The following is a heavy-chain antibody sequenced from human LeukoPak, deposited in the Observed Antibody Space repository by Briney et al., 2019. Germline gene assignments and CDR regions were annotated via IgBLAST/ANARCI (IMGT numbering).Heavy chain of an antibody. CDR2: ISGSGGST. Sequence: GGSLRLSCAASGFTFSSYAMSWVRQAPGKGLEWVSAISGSGGSTYYADSVKGRFTISRDNSKNTLYLQMNSLRAEDTAVYYCAKVHPPAANLYYYYYMDVWGKGTTVTISS. D-gene: IGHD2-2*01. J-gene: IGHJ6*03. CDR1: GFTFSSYA. CDR3: AKVHPPAANLYYYYYMDV. V-gene: IGHV3-23*01.